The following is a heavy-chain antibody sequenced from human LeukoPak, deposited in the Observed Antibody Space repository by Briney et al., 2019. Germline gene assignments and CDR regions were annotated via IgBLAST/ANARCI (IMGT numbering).Heavy chain of an antibody. CDR2: IKQDGSEK. Sequence: GGSLRLSCAASEFIFSGYWMNWVRQAPGKGLEWVANIKQDGSEKQYVDSVRGRFTISRDNAKNSLYLQMNSLRVEDTAVYYCARWANSIDYWGQGALVTVSS. D-gene: IGHD5-18*01. V-gene: IGHV3-7*01. J-gene: IGHJ4*02. CDR3: ARWANSIDY. CDR1: EFIFSGYW.